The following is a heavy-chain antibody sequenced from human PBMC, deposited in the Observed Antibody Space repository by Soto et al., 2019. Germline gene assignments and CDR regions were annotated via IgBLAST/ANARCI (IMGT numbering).Heavy chain of an antibody. D-gene: IGHD1-1*01. CDR2: INHSGSD. CDR3: ARTLPNRQLFDS. CDR1: GGSFSGYY. V-gene: IGHV4-34*01. J-gene: IGHJ4*02. Sequence: PSETLSLTCAVYGGSFSGYYWSWIRQPPGTGLEWIGEINHSGSDNYNPSLKSRLTISIDTSKNQFSLRLASVTAADTAVYYCARTLPNRQLFDSWSQGTLVTVSS.